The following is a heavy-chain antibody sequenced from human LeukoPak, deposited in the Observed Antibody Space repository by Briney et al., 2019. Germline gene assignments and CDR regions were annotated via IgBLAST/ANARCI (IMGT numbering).Heavy chain of an antibody. CDR1: GYSISSGYY. CDR2: IYHSGST. CDR3: ARHLRKESYSGYGDYVLLWFDP. Sequence: PSETLSLTCTVSGYSISSGYYWGWIRQPPGKGLEWIGSIYHSGSTYYNPSLKSRVTISVDTSKNQFSLKLSSVTAADTAVYYCARHLRKESYSGYGDYVLLWFDPWGQGTLVTISS. J-gene: IGHJ5*02. V-gene: IGHV4-38-2*02. D-gene: IGHD4-17*01.